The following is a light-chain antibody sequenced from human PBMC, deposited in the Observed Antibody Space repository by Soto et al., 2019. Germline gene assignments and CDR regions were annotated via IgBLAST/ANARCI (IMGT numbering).Light chain of an antibody. J-gene: IGKJ1*01. CDR1: QSVSSN. Sequence: ETVMTQSPATLSVSPGERATLSCRASQSVSSNLARYQQKPGQAPRLLIYGASTRATGIPARFSGSGSGTEFTLTISSLQSEDFAVYYCQQYKTFGQGTKVDIK. CDR3: QQYKT. V-gene: IGKV3-15*01. CDR2: GAS.